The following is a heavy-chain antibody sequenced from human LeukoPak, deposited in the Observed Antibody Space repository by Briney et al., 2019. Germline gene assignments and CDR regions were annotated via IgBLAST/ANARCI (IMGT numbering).Heavy chain of an antibody. CDR2: INEDGTKE. Sequence: GGSLRLSCTASGFMIRDYWMNWVRQVPGKGLEWVANINEDGTKEDYVDSVRGRFTISRDNAKNSVYLQMNSLRDGDTALYYCASRESSMARSRWGQGTLVTVSS. CDR1: GFMIRDYW. V-gene: IGHV3-7*01. J-gene: IGHJ4*02. CDR3: ASRESSMARSR. D-gene: IGHD3-10*01.